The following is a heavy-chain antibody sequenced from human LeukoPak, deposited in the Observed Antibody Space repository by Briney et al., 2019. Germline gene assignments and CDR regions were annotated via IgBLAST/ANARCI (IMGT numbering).Heavy chain of an antibody. CDR3: ARGSGTHYYHYSMDV. CDR1: GFTFDSYA. J-gene: IGHJ6*02. Sequence: GGSLRLSCAASGFTFDSYALHWVRQAPGKGLEYVSGISSTGGSTTFANSVEDRFTISRDNSKNTLYLQMGSLRVEDMAVYYCARGSGTHYYHYSMDVWGQGTTVIVSS. D-gene: IGHD3-10*01. V-gene: IGHV3-64*01. CDR2: ISSTGGST.